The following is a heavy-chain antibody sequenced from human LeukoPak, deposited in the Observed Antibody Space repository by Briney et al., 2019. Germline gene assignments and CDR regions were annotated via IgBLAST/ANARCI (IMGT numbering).Heavy chain of an antibody. Sequence: ASVKVSCKASGYTFTNYYMHWVRQAPGQGLEWMGLINCNGGSTRYAQKFQGRVSMTSDISTSTVYMELSSLRSEDTAVYYCARDGYKGLGFDHWGQGTLVTVSS. CDR2: INCNGGST. V-gene: IGHV1-46*01. CDR3: ARDGYKGLGFDH. CDR1: GYTFTNYY. J-gene: IGHJ4*02. D-gene: IGHD5-24*01.